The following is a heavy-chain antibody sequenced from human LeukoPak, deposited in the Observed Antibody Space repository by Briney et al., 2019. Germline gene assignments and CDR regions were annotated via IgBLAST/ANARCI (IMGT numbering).Heavy chain of an antibody. V-gene: IGHV1-69*13. Sequence: SVKVSCKASGGTFSSYAISWVRQAPGQGLEWMGGIIPIFGTANYAQKFQGRVTITADESTSTAYMELSSLRSEDTAVYYCARSGGYSGYGHRKPLDYWGQGTLVTVSS. CDR1: GGTFSSYA. CDR2: IIPIFGTA. J-gene: IGHJ4*02. D-gene: IGHD5-12*01. CDR3: ARSGGYSGYGHRKPLDY.